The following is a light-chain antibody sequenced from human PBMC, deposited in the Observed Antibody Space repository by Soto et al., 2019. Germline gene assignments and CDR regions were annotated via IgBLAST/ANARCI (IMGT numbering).Light chain of an antibody. Sequence: QSVLTQPASVSGSPGQSITISCTGTSSDAGNYNFVSWYQQHPGKAPKVIIYEDSKRPSGVSNRISGSKSGNTASLTISGLQAEDEADYYCCSYAGSSTSWVFGGGTKVTVL. V-gene: IGLV2-23*01. J-gene: IGLJ3*02. CDR1: SSDAGNYNF. CDR3: CSYAGSSTSWV. CDR2: EDS.